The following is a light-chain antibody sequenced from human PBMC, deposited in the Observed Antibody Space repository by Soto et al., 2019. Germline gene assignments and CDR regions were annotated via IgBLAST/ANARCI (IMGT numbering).Light chain of an antibody. V-gene: IGLV6-57*04. J-gene: IGLJ2*01. CDR2: EDN. CDR1: SGSIASNY. Sequence: NFMLTQPHSVSQSPGKTVTISCTRSSGSIASNYVQWYQQRPGSAPTTVIYEDNHRPSGVPDRFSGSIDSSSNSASLSISGLQTEDEADYYCQSYYSCAVFGGGTQVTVL. CDR3: QSYYSCAV.